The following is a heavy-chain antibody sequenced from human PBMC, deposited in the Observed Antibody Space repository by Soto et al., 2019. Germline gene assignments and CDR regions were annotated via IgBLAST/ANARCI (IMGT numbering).Heavy chain of an antibody. CDR3: AKDQGGYYYYGMDV. V-gene: IGHV3-23*01. CDR2: ISGSGGST. CDR1: GFTFSSYA. J-gene: IGHJ6*02. Sequence: GGSLRFSCAASGFTFSSYAMSWVRQAPGKGLEWVSAISGSGGSTYYADSVKGRFTISRDNSKNTLYLQMNSLRAEDTAVYYCAKDQGGYYYYGMDVWGQGTTVTVSS. D-gene: IGHD3-16*01.